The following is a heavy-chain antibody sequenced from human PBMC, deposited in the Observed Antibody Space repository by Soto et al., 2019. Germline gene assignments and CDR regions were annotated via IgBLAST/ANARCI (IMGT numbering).Heavy chain of an antibody. D-gene: IGHD6-6*01. CDR3: AREGQRVPPFDY. J-gene: IGHJ4*02. V-gene: IGHV1-69*02. Sequence: QVQLVQSGAEVKKPGSSVKVSCKASGGTFSSYPIRWVRQAQGPGLEWMGRIIPILGIANYAQKFQGRGTSTADKCTSTDYMELSSLRAKDPAVYYCAREGQRVPPFDYWGQRTLVSVSS. CDR1: GGTFSSYP. CDR2: IIPILGIA.